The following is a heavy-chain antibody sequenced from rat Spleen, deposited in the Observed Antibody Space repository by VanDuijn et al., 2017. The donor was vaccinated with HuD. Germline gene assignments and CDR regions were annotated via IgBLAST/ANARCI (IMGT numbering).Heavy chain of an antibody. D-gene: IGHD1-5*01. J-gene: IGHJ4*01. V-gene: IGHV5-25*01. CDR3: ARQGIGITRDYVMDA. CDR1: GRTFSDYY. CDR2: ITNTGRNT. Sequence: EVQLVESGGGLVQPGRSLKLSCAASGRTFSDYYMAWIRQAPGKGLEWVASITNTGRNTYYPDSVKGRFTVSRDNAKSSLYLQMNSLKSEDTATYYCARQGIGITRDYVMDAWGQGASVIVSS.